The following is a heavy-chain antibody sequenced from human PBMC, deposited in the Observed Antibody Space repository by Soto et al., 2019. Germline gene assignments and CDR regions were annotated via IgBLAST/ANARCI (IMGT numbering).Heavy chain of an antibody. V-gene: IGHV5-51*03. D-gene: IGHD2-21*01. Sequence: EVQLVQSGAEVKKPGESLKTSCKGSGYTFTSNWIGWVRQMPGKGLECMGIIYPGDSETRYSPPYQGQVTISADNSINTASLQWSSLTASDTAIYYCARTFVGQLNSVDFWGKGTLVTFS. J-gene: IGHJ4*02. CDR3: ARTFVGQLNSVDF. CDR2: IYPGDSET. CDR1: GYTFTSNW.